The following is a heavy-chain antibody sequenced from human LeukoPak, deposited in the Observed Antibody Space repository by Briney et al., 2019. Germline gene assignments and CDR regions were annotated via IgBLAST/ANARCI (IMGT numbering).Heavy chain of an antibody. CDR2: INHSGST. CDR1: GGSFSGYY. D-gene: IGHD2-2*01. CDR3: ARSRVVPAALPLDY. J-gene: IGHJ4*02. Sequence: SETLSLTCAVYGGSFSGYYWSWIRQPPGKGLEWIGEINHSGSTNYNPSLKSRVTISVDTSKNQFSLKLSSVTAADTAVYYCARSRVVPAALPLDYWGQGTLVTVSS. V-gene: IGHV4-34*01.